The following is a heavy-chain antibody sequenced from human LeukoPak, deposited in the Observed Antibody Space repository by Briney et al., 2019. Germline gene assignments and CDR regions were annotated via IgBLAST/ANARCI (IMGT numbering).Heavy chain of an antibody. CDR2: ISGRDDST. CDR3: ARVSYGSGGHYYYYYMDV. V-gene: IGHV3-23*01. CDR1: GFTFTTYA. D-gene: IGHD3-10*01. J-gene: IGHJ6*03. Sequence: GGSLRLSCVASGFTFTTYAMSWVRQAPGKGQEWVSSISGRDDSTYYADSVKGRFAISRDNSKNTLYLQMNSLRAEDTALYHCARVSYGSGGHYYYYYMDVWGKGTTVTISS.